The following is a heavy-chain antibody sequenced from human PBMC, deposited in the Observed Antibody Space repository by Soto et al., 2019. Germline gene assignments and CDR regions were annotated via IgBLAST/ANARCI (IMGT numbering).Heavy chain of an antibody. CDR2: ISAYNGNT. D-gene: IGHD3-3*01. V-gene: IGHV1-18*01. CDR3: ARDHRIGDFWSGYYGYYYYYGMDV. J-gene: IGHJ6*02. Sequence: GASVKVSCKASGYTFTSYGISRVRQAPGQGLEWMGWISAYNGNTNYAQKLQGRVTMTTDTSTSTAYMELRSLRSDDTAVYYCARDHRIGDFWSGYYGYYYYYGMDVWGQGTTVTVSS. CDR1: GYTFTSYG.